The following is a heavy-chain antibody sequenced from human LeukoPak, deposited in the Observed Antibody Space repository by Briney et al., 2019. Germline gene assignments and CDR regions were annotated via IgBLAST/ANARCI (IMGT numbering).Heavy chain of an antibody. Sequence: ASVKVSCKPSGYTFTGYYIHWVRQAPGQGLEWMGIINPSGGSTSYAQKFQGRVTMTRDMSTSTVYMELSSLRSEDTAVYYCARDWRVSGSYDDWYFDLWGRGTLVTVSS. CDR3: ARDWRVSGSYDDWYFDL. D-gene: IGHD1-26*01. J-gene: IGHJ2*01. V-gene: IGHV1-46*01. CDR2: INPSGGST. CDR1: GYTFTGYY.